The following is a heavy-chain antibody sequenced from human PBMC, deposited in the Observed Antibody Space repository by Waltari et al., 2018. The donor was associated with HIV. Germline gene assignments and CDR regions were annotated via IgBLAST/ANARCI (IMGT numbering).Heavy chain of an antibody. CDR1: GLTSRFRSYP. CDR3: AREDYSGYVGHAFDI. V-gene: IGHV3-21*02. J-gene: IGHJ3*02. D-gene: IGHD5-12*01. Sequence: QLVASGGGLVKPGGSLSLSCGASGLTSRFRSYPLNCVRQAPGKGLEWVASISRSSSFIYSADSVKGRFTISRDNVKNSLYLQMNSLRTEDTAVYYCAREDYSGYVGHAFDIWGQGTMVTVSS. CDR2: ISRSSSFI.